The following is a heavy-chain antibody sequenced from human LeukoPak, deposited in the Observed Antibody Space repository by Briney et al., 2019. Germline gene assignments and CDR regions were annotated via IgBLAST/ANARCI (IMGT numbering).Heavy chain of an antibody. V-gene: IGHV3-23*01. CDR2: ISGSGGST. J-gene: IGHJ1*01. Sequence: GGSLRLSCAASGFTFSSYAMSWVRQAPGKGLEWVSAISGSGGSTHYADSVKGRFTISRDNSKNTLYLQMNSLRAEDTAVYYCAKSIGLLPEYFQHWGQGTLVTVSS. CDR3: AKSIGLLPEYFQH. CDR1: GFTFSSYA. D-gene: IGHD6-19*01.